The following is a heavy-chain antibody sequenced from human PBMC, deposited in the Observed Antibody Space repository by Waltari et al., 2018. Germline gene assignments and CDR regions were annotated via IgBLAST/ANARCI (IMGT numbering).Heavy chain of an antibody. CDR3: VGWNDPINS. CDR1: GFPFRRFW. J-gene: IGHJ4*02. Sequence: EAQLVQSGGGLVQPGGSLTLSCAASGFPFRRFWMTWIRQATGQGLQWVAHIGPDGSDKYYVDSVKGRFTISRDNAENSLLLQMSSLRVEDTALYYCVGWNDPINSWGQGTLVAVSS. D-gene: IGHD1-1*01. CDR2: IGPDGSDK. V-gene: IGHV3-7*01.